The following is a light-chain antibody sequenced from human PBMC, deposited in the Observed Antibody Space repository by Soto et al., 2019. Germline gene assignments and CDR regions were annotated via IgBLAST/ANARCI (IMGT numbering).Light chain of an antibody. V-gene: IGLV1-44*01. CDR1: SSNIETNT. CDR2: SDN. CDR3: AAWDDSLNGFTWV. Sequence: QSVLTQPPSASGTPGQRVTISCYGSSSNIETNTVNWYKQLPGMSPKLLIHSDNQRPSGVPDRFSGSKSGTSASLAISGLQPEDEADYYCAAWDDSLNGFTWVFGGGTKLTVL. J-gene: IGLJ3*02.